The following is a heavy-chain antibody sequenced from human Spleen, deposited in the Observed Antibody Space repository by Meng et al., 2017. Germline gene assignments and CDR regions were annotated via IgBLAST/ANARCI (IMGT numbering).Heavy chain of an antibody. Sequence: GESLKISCAASGFTVSSNYMSWVRQAPGKGLEWVSVIYSGGSTYYADSVKGRFTISRDNSKNTVYLQMNSLRPEDTAVYYCAASKENSNWYYWYYYGMDAWGQGTTVTVSS. V-gene: IGHV3-53*05. J-gene: IGHJ6*02. CDR1: GFTVSSNY. D-gene: IGHD4-11*01. CDR2: IYSGGST. CDR3: AASKENSNWYYWYYYGMDA.